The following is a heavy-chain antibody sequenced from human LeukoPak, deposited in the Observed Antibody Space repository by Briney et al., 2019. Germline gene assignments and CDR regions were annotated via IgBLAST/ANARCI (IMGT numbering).Heavy chain of an antibody. V-gene: IGHV3-9*01. Sequence: GGSLRLSCAASGFTFDDYAMHWVRQAPGKGLEWVSGISWNSGSIGYADSVKGRFTISRDNAKNSLYLQMNSLRAEDTALYYCAKMELGYCSSTSCYSFQHWGQGTLVTVSS. D-gene: IGHD2-2*01. CDR1: GFTFDDYA. CDR2: ISWNSGSI. CDR3: AKMELGYCSSTSCYSFQH. J-gene: IGHJ1*01.